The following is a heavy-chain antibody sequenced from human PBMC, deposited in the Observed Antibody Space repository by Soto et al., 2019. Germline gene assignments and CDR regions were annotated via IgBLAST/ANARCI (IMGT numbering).Heavy chain of an antibody. V-gene: IGHV3-23*01. CDR1: GFTFSSYA. CDR3: AKGRYCSGGSCYSGYYFDY. J-gene: IGHJ4*02. CDR2: ISGSGGST. Sequence: GGSLRLSCAASGFTFSSYAMSWVRQAPGKGLEWVSAISGSGGSTYYADSVKGRFTISRDNSKNTLYLQMNSLRAEDTAVYYCAKGRYCSGGSCYSGYYFDYWGQGTLVTVSS. D-gene: IGHD2-15*01.